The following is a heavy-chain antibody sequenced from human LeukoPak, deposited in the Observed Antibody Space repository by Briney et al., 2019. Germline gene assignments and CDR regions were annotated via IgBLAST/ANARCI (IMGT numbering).Heavy chain of an antibody. V-gene: IGHV3-48*01. CDR3: ARIYGDHPYHYFDY. J-gene: IGHJ4*02. D-gene: IGHD4-17*01. CDR1: GFTFSSYS. CDR2: ISSSSSTI. Sequence: PGGSLRLSCAASGFTFSSYSMNWVRQAPGKGLEWVSYISSSSSTIYYADSVKGRFTISRDNAKNSLYLQMNSLRAEDTAVYYCARIYGDHPYHYFDYWGQGTLVTVS.